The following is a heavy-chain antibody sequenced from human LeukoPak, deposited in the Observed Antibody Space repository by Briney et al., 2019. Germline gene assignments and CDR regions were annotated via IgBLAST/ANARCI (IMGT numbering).Heavy chain of an antibody. Sequence: GGSLRLSCAASGFTFSSYAMSCVRQAPGKGLEWVSAISGSGGSTYYADSVKGRFTISRDNSKNTLYLQMNSLRAEDTAVYYCAKDWGDILTGFDYWGQGTLVTVSS. CDR2: ISGSGGST. CDR3: AKDWGDILTGFDY. CDR1: GFTFSSYA. V-gene: IGHV3-23*01. J-gene: IGHJ4*02. D-gene: IGHD3-9*01.